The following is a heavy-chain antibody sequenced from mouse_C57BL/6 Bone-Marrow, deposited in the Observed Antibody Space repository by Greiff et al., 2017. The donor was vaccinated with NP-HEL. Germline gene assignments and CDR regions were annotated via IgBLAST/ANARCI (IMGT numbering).Heavy chain of an antibody. CDR2: IWSGGST. Sequence: VQLQQSGPGLVQPSQSLSITCTVSGFSLTSYGVHWVRQPPGKGLEWLGVIWSGGSTDYNAALISRLSISKDNSKSQVFFKVNSLQADDTAIYYCAKKGGYYDAMDYWGQGTSVTVSS. D-gene: IGHD2-2*01. CDR1: GFSLTSYG. V-gene: IGHV2-4*01. CDR3: AKKGGYYDAMDY. J-gene: IGHJ4*01.